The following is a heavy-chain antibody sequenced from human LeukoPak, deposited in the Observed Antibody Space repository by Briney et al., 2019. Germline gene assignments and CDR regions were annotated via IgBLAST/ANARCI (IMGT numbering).Heavy chain of an antibody. V-gene: IGHV4-31*03. Sequence: SETLSLTCTVSGGSISSGGYYWNWIRQHPGKGLEWIGYIYYSGSTYYNPSLKSRVTISVDTSKNQFSLKLSSVTAADTAVYYCASEKIAYCGGDCYSRYFQHWGQGTLVTVSS. D-gene: IGHD2-21*02. J-gene: IGHJ1*01. CDR3: ASEKIAYCGGDCYSRYFQH. CDR1: GGSISSGGYY. CDR2: IYYSGST.